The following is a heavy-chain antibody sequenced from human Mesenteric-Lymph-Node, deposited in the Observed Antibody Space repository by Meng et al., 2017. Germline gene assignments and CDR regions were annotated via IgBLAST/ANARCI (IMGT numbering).Heavy chain of an antibody. CDR1: GGSISSSNW. Sequence: SETLSLTCAVSGGSISSSNWWSWVRQPPGKGLEWIGEIYHSGSTNYNPSLKSRVTISVDKSKNQFSLKLSSVTAADTAVYYCARIPGTSGSPYYYYYGMDVWGQGTTVTVSS. CDR2: IYHSGST. J-gene: IGHJ6*02. D-gene: IGHD3-10*01. V-gene: IGHV4-4*02. CDR3: ARIPGTSGSPYYYYYGMDV.